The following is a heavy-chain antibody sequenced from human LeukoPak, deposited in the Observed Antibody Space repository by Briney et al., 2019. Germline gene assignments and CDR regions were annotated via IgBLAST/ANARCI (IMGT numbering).Heavy chain of an antibody. CDR2: ISWNSGSI. J-gene: IGHJ6*02. V-gene: IGHV3-9*01. D-gene: IGHD5-12*01. Sequence: GGSLRFSCAASGFTFDDYAMHWVRQAPGKGLEWVSGISWNSGSIGYADSVKGRFTISRDNAKNSLYLQMNSLRAEDTALYYCAKGRDIVATIRGGMDVWGQGTTVTVSS. CDR3: AKGRDIVATIRGGMDV. CDR1: GFTFDDYA.